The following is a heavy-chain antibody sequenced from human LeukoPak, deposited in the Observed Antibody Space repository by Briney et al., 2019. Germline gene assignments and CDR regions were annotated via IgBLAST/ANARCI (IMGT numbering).Heavy chain of an antibody. CDR3: ARAGAVAGVFDY. CDR1: GFTFSSYS. CDR2: ISSSSSYI. V-gene: IGHV3-21*01. J-gene: IGHJ4*02. Sequence: PGGSLRLSCAASGFTFSSYSMNWVRQAPGKGLEWVSSISSSSSYIYYADSVKGRFTISRDNAKNSLYLQMNSLRAEDTAVYYCARAGAVAGVFDYWGQGTLATVSS. D-gene: IGHD6-19*01.